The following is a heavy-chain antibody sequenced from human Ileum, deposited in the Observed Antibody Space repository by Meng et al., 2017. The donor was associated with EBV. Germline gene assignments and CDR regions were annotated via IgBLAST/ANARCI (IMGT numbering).Heavy chain of an antibody. V-gene: IGHV4-61*03. Sequence: QLQGLVPGRVKPPEPSALTCSVSGGSVSSNYYPWSWIRQPPGKGLGWIGCMYDSENAKYNPSLNSRVTISIDTTRNHFVLKLTSVTAADTAVYYCAYYFVGRGGPGSWGQGTLVTVSS. CDR2: MYDSENA. D-gene: IGHD3-9*01. CDR3: AYYFVGRGGPGS. J-gene: IGHJ5*02. CDR1: GGSVSSNYYP.